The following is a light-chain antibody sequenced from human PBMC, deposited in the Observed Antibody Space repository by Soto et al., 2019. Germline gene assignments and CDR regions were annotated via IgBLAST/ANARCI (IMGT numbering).Light chain of an antibody. Sequence: EIVLTQSPATLSLSPGERATLSCRASQSVSSYLAWYQQKTGQAPRLLIYDASNRATGIPARFSGGGSGTDFTLTISTLEPEGFAVYYCQQRFNWPRFTFGQGTKLEIK. V-gene: IGKV3-11*01. CDR3: QQRFNWPRFT. CDR2: DAS. CDR1: QSVSSY. J-gene: IGKJ2*01.